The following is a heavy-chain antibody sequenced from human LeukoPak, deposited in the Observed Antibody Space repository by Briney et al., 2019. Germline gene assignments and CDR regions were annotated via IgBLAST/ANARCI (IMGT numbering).Heavy chain of an antibody. Sequence: GGSLTLSCAASGFTVSSNYMSWVRQAPGKGLEWVSVIYSGGSTYYADSEKGRFTISRDNPKNTLYLQMNSLRAEDTAVYYCAGAGDGYNYGKLSDWGQGTLVTVSS. V-gene: IGHV3-66*02. CDR2: IYSGGST. CDR1: GFTVSSNY. D-gene: IGHD5-24*01. CDR3: AGAGDGYNYGKLSD. J-gene: IGHJ4*02.